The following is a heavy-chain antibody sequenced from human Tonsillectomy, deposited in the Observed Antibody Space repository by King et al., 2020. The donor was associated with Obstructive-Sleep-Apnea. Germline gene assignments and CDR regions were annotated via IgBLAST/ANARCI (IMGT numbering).Heavy chain of an antibody. V-gene: IGHV4-59*08. CDR2: IHDSWST. CDR1: GGSISSYY. J-gene: IGHJ4*02. CDR3: ARHYSGSSYYFDY. Sequence: QLQESGPGLVKPSETLSLTCTVSGGSISSYYWSWIRQPPGKGLEWIGCIHDSWSTNYNPSLTSRVTISVDTSKNQFSLKLSSVTAADTAVYYCARHYSGSSYYFDYWGQGTLVTVSS. D-gene: IGHD1-26*01.